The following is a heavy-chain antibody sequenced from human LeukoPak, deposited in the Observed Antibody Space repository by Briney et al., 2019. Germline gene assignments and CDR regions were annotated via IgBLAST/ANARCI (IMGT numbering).Heavy chain of an antibody. D-gene: IGHD3-16*01. V-gene: IGHV4-34*01. Sequence: PSETLSLTCAVYGGSFSGYYWSWIRQPPGKGLEWIGEINHSGSTNYNPSPKSRVTISVDTSKNQFSLKLSSVTAADTAVYYCARGRGFGMITFGGVIATPFDYWGQGTLVTVSS. CDR2: INHSGST. CDR3: ARGRGFGMITFGGVIATPFDY. J-gene: IGHJ4*02. CDR1: GGSFSGYY.